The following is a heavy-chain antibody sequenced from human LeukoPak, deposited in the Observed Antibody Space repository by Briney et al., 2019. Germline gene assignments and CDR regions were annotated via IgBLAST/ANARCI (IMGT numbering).Heavy chain of an antibody. Sequence: PSETLSLTCTVSGASVSGKFWSWIRHSPGNGLEWIGLIYYSGSTKFNPSLKSRVAMSVDPSNNQFSLSLNSVTTADTAVYFCVGGGDWLPEYWGHGTQVIVSS. V-gene: IGHV4-59*02. CDR3: VGGGDWLPEY. CDR2: IYYSGST. J-gene: IGHJ4*01. D-gene: IGHD3/OR15-3a*01. CDR1: GASVSGKF.